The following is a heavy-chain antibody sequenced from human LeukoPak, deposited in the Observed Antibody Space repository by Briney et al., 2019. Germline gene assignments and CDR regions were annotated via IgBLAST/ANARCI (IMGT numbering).Heavy chain of an antibody. Sequence: GGSLRLSCAASGFTFSSYGMSWVRQAPGKGLEWVANIKQDGSEKYYVDSVKGRFTISRDNAKNSLYLQMNSLRAEDTAVYYCARAMGSSGWYGYWGQGTLVTVSS. D-gene: IGHD6-19*01. V-gene: IGHV3-7*01. J-gene: IGHJ4*02. CDR2: IKQDGSEK. CDR3: ARAMGSSGWYGY. CDR1: GFTFSSYG.